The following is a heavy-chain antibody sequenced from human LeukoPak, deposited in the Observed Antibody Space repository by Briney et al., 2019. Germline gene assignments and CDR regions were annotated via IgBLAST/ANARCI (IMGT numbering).Heavy chain of an antibody. CDR1: GGSISSSSYY. J-gene: IGHJ4*02. V-gene: IGHV4-39*01. CDR2: IYNSGST. CDR3: ATQNPSAPFDY. Sequence: PSETLSLTCTVSGGSISSSSYYWGWLRQPPGKGLEWIGSIYNSGSTYYNPSLKSRVTISADTSKNQFSLKLSSVTAADTAVYYCATQNPSAPFDYWGQGTLVSVSS. D-gene: IGHD2/OR15-2a*01.